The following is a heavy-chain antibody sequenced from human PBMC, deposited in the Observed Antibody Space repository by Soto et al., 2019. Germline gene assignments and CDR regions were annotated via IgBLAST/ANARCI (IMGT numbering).Heavy chain of an antibody. V-gene: IGHV4-39*07. CDR1: GGSISSSSYY. CDR3: ARDRGSSSWYNWFDP. J-gene: IGHJ5*02. CDR2: IYYSGST. Sequence: PSETLSLTCTVSGGSISSSSYYWGWIRQPPGKGLEWIGSIYYSGSTYYNPSLKSRVTISVDTSKNQFSLKLSSVTAADTAVYYCARDRGSSSWYNWFDPWGQGTLVTVSS. D-gene: IGHD6-13*01.